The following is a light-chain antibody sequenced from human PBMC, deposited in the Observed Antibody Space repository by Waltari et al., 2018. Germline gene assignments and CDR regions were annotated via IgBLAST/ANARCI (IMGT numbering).Light chain of an antibody. J-gene: IGLJ3*02. V-gene: IGLV3-9*01. CDR1: NIGTKS. Sequence: SYELTQPLSVSVALGQTAIITWGGHNIGTKSVSWYQQKPGQAPVVVIYRDTSRPSEVSERISGSNSGNTATLTIIRAQVADEADYYCQVWDTHTRVFGRGTKVTVL. CDR2: RDT. CDR3: QVWDTHTRV.